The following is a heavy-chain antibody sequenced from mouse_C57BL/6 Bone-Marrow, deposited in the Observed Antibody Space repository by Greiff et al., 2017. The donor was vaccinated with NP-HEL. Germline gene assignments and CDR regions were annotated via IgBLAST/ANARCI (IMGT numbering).Heavy chain of an antibody. CDR2: ISDGGSYT. V-gene: IGHV5-4*01. CDR1: GFTFSSYA. D-gene: IGHD1-1*01. Sequence: EVKVVESGGGLVKPGGSLKLSCAASGFTFSSYAMSWVRQTPEKRLEWVATISDGGSYTYYPDNVKGRFTISRDNAKNNLYLQLSHLKSEDTAMYYCARERPHYYGSSYAGFAYWGQGTLVTVSA. CDR3: ARERPHYYGSSYAGFAY. J-gene: IGHJ3*01.